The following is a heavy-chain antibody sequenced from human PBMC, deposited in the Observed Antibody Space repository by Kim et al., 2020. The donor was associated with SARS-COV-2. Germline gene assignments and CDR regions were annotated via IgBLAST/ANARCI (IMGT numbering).Heavy chain of an antibody. D-gene: IGHD6-19*01. Sequence: GESLKISCKGSGYSFTSYWIDWVRQMPGKGLEWMGIIYPGDSDTRYSPSFQGQVTISADKSISTAYLQWSSPKASDTAMYYCARAPEEWLVPYYGMDVWGQGATNTVSS. V-gene: IGHV5-51*01. CDR3: ARAPEEWLVPYYGMDV. CDR1: GYSFTSYW. J-gene: IGHJ6*02. CDR2: IYPGDSDT.